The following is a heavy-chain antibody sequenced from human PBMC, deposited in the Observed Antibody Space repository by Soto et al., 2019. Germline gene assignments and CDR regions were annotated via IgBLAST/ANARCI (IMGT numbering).Heavy chain of an antibody. CDR2: ISGSGGTT. J-gene: IGHJ4*02. CDR1: GFIFSSYA. CDR3: AKFFVATGRRGGWPWHFDC. Sequence: GGSLRLSCAASGFIFSSYAMTWVCQAPGKGLEWVSAISGSGGTTYYADSVKGRFIISRDNSKNTLYLHMNSLRAEDAAIYYCAKFFVATGRRGGWPWHFDCRGQGALVTLSS. V-gene: IGHV3-23*01. D-gene: IGHD6-19*01.